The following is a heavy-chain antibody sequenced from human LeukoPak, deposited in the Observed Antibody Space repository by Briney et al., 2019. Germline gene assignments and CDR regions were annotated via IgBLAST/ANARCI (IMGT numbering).Heavy chain of an antibody. V-gene: IGHV5-51*01. CDR3: ARHEVGGDSSSGYEYYYYMDV. Sequence: GESLKISCKASGYPFANYWIGWVRQMPREGLEWMGINHPDDSDTKYSPSFQGHVTISVDESISTAYLQWSSLKASDTAIYYCARHEVGGDSSSGYEYYYYMDVWGKGTAVTVFS. CDR2: NHPDDSDT. CDR1: GYPFANYW. D-gene: IGHD3-3*01. J-gene: IGHJ6*03.